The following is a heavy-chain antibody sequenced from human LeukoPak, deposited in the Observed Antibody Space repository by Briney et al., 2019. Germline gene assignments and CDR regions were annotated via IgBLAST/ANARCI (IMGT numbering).Heavy chain of an antibody. Sequence: GGSLRLSCAASGFTFSSYGMHWVRQAPGKGLEWVAFIRYDGSNKYYADSVKGRFTISRDNSKNTLYLQMNSLRAEDTAVYYCAGQRAGSGSNNWFDPRGQGTLVTVSS. D-gene: IGHD3-10*01. V-gene: IGHV3-30*02. CDR2: IRYDGSNK. CDR3: AGQRAGSGSNNWFDP. CDR1: GFTFSSYG. J-gene: IGHJ5*02.